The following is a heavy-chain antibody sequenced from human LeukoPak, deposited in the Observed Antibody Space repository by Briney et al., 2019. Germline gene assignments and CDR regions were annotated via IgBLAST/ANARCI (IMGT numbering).Heavy chain of an antibody. CDR3: ARDLSSSWLYYYYYYYMDV. Sequence: PGGSLRLSCATSGFTFSTSDMHWVRQAPGKGLEWVSFIQYDGSRKNYVDSVKGRFTISRDNAKNSLYLQMNSLRAEDTAVYYCARDLSSSWLYYYYYYYMDVWGKGTTVTVSS. CDR1: GFTFSTSD. CDR2: IQYDGSRK. J-gene: IGHJ6*03. V-gene: IGHV3-30*02. D-gene: IGHD6-13*01.